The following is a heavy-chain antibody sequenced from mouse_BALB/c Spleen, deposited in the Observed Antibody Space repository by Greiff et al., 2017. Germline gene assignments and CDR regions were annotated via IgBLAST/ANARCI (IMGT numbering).Heavy chain of an antibody. CDR2: ISYSGST. CDR3: ARNDYDFQKAWFAY. V-gene: IGHV3-2*02. D-gene: IGHD2-4*01. CDR1: GYSITSDYA. Sequence: VQLKESGPGLVKPSQSLSLTCTVTGYSITSDYAWNWIRQFPGNKLEWMGYISYSGSTSYNPSLKSRISITRDTSKNQFFLQLNSVTTEDTATYYCARNDYDFQKAWFAYGGQGTLVTVSA. J-gene: IGHJ3*01.